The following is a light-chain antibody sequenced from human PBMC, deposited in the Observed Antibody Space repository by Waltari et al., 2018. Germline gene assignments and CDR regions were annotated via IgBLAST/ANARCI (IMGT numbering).Light chain of an antibody. CDR1: DLANRY. Sequence: SSAPPQPSSVSVSPGQTATIPCSGVDLANRYARWLKQTPGQAPVLVIYKDRERPSGIPERFSGSSSGTTVTLTITGAQVEDEAEYYCYSATDNNVVFGGGTRLTVL. V-gene: IGLV3-27*01. CDR3: YSATDNNVV. J-gene: IGLJ3*02. CDR2: KDR.